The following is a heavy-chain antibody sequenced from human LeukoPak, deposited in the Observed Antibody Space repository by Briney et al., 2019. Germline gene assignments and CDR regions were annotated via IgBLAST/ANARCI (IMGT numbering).Heavy chain of an antibody. CDR2: ISYDGSNK. Sequence: PGRSLRLSCAASGFTFSSYGMHWVRQAPGKGLEWVAVISYDGSNKYYADSVKGRFTISIDNSKNTLYLQMNSLRAEDSAIYYCARYCGADSCYSGFDYWGQGTLVTVSS. D-gene: IGHD2-15*01. V-gene: IGHV3-30*03. J-gene: IGHJ4*02. CDR1: GFTFSSYG. CDR3: ARYCGADSCYSGFDY.